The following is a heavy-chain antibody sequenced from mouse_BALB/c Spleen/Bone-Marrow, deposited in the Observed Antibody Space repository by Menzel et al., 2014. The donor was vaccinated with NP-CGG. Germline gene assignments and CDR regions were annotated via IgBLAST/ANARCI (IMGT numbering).Heavy chain of an antibody. CDR3: ARGGSANWEGFAY. Sequence: VQLQQSGPELVKPGASVRISCKASGYTFXSYYIHWVKQRPGQGLEWIGWIYPGNVDTKYNEKFKGKATLTADKSSSTAYMQLSSLTSEDSAVYFCARGGSANWEGFAYWGQGTLVTVPA. D-gene: IGHD4-1*01. V-gene: IGHV1S56*01. CDR2: IYPGNVDT. CDR1: GYTFXSYY. J-gene: IGHJ3*01.